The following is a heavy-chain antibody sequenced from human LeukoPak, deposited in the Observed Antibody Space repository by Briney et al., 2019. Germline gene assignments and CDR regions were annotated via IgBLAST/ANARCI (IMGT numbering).Heavy chain of an antibody. CDR1: GASIRSYQ. Sequence: PSETLSLTCTVSGASIRSYQWSWIRQPPGKGLEWIGHINTSGGTNYNPSLKSRVTISVDTSKNQFSLKLSSVTAADTAVYYCARDSSGYLSHSNFDYWGQGTLVTVSS. V-gene: IGHV4-4*09. CDR3: ARDSSGYLSHSNFDY. D-gene: IGHD3-22*01. CDR2: INTSGGT. J-gene: IGHJ4*02.